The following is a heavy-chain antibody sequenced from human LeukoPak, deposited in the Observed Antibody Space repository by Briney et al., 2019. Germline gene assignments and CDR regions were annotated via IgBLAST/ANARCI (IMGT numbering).Heavy chain of an antibody. J-gene: IGHJ4*02. Sequence: PGGSLRLSCAASGFTFSSYCMTWVRQAPGKGLEWVSYISGNSSTIYYADSVKGRFTISRDNSKNTLYLQMNSLRAEDTAVYYCAKDMRECDYFDYWGQGTLVTVSS. CDR3: AKDMRECDYFDY. CDR1: GFTFSSYC. CDR2: ISGNSSTI. V-gene: IGHV3-48*01.